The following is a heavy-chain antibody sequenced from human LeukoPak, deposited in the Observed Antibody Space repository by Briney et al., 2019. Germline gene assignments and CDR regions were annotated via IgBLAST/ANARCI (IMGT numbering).Heavy chain of an antibody. CDR2: INHSGST. CDR1: GGSFSEYY. D-gene: IGHD2-15*01. V-gene: IGHV4-34*01. Sequence: SETLSLTCAVYGGSFSEYYWHWIRQPPGKGLEWIGEINHSGSTNYNPSLKSRVTISVDTSKNQFSLKLSSVTAADTAMYYCAPTVVVAATPHSYWGQGTLVTVSS. CDR3: APTVVVAATPHSY. J-gene: IGHJ4*02.